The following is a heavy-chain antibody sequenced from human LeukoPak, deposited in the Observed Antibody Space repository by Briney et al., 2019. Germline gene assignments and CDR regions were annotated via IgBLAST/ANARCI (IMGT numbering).Heavy chain of an antibody. J-gene: IGHJ4*02. CDR2: IYPGDSDT. CDR3: ARLPIAAAGSSFDY. V-gene: IGHV5-51*01. D-gene: IGHD6-13*01. CDR1: GYSFTSYW. Sequence: GASLKISFKGSGYSFTSYWIGWVRPMPGKGLGWMGIIYPGDSDTRYSPSFQGQVTISADKSISTAYLQWSSLKASDTAMYYCARLPIAAAGSSFDYWGQGTLVTVSS.